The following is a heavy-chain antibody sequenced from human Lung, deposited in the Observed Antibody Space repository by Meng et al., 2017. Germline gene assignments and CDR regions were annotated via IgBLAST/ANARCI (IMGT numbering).Heavy chain of an antibody. Sequence: GESLKISCAASGFTFSSYSMNWVRQAPGKGLEWVSSISSSSSYIYYADSVKGRFTISRDNAKNSLYLQMNSLRAEDTAVYDCASELKRWLQLAHTKDYWGQGTLVTVSS. CDR1: GFTFSSYS. D-gene: IGHD5-24*01. CDR2: ISSSSSYI. J-gene: IGHJ4*02. CDR3: ASELKRWLQLAHTKDY. V-gene: IGHV3-21*01.